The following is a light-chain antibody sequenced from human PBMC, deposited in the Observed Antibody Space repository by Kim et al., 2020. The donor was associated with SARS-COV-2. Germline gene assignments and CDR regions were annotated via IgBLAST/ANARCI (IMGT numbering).Light chain of an antibody. V-gene: IGKV3-15*01. CDR2: GTS. Sequence: EKVMTQSPATLSVSPGERATLSCRASQSVTTNLAWYQQKPGQAPRLLIYGTSTRATGIPARFSGSGSGTEFTLTICSLQSEDIAVYYCQQYNNWPYTFGQGTKLEI. CDR3: QQYNNWPYT. CDR1: QSVTTN. J-gene: IGKJ2*01.